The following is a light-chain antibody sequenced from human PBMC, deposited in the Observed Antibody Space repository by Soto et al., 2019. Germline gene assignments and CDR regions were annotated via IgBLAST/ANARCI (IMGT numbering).Light chain of an antibody. V-gene: IGLV2-14*01. J-gene: IGLJ1*01. CDR2: EVS. CDR1: STDVGGYNY. Sequence: QSVLTQPASVSGSPGQSITISCTGSSTDVGGYNYVSWYQQHPGKAPKVMIYEVSNRPSGVSNRFSGSKSGNTASLTISGLQAEDEADYYCSSYTSTNTHVFGSGTKLTVL. CDR3: SSYTSTNTHV.